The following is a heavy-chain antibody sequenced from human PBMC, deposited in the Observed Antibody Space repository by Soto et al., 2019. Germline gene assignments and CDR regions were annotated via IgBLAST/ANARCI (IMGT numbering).Heavy chain of an antibody. D-gene: IGHD3-10*01. CDR1: GFRFDYYW. CDR2: LQIDGSHP. Sequence: EVQLVESGGGLVQPGGSLRLSCVASGFRFDYYWMHWVRQAPGGELMWISRLQIDGSHPAYADSVKGRFTISRDNAKNTLYLQMNNLRVDDTGIYYCARGGDPDYWGQGTLVTVSS. J-gene: IGHJ4*02. CDR3: ARGGDPDY. V-gene: IGHV3-74*01.